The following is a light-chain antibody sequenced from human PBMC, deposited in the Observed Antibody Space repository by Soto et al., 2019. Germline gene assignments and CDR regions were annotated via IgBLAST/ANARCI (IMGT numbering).Light chain of an antibody. V-gene: IGKV1-5*01. CDR1: QSISHW. CDR2: DAA. Sequence: DIQMTQSPSTLSVSVGDRVAITCRASQSISHWLAWYQQKPGKAPKLLIYDAATLESGVPSRFSGSGSGTDFTLTISSLQPDDFATYYCQQYRNYWTFGQGTKVEIK. CDR3: QQYRNYWT. J-gene: IGKJ1*01.